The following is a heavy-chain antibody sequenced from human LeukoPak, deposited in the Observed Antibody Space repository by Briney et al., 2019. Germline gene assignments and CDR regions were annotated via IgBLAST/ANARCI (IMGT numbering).Heavy chain of an antibody. Sequence: SETLSLTCTVSGGSISSSTYYWGWVRQSPGKGLEWIGTIHYSGSTSYNPSLKSRVTISVDTSKNQFSLKLSSVTAADTAVYYCARIAVAYSGSRGGDYWGQGTLVTVSS. J-gene: IGHJ4*02. CDR2: IHYSGST. V-gene: IGHV4-39*01. D-gene: IGHD1-26*01. CDR3: ARIAVAYSGSRGGDY. CDR1: GGSISSSTYY.